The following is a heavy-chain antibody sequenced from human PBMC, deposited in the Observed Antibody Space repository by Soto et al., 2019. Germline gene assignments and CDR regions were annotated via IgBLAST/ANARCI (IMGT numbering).Heavy chain of an antibody. CDR1: GYTFTSYA. CDR2: INAGNGNT. Sequence: ASVKVSCKASGYTFTSYAMHWVRQAPGQRLEWMGWINAGNGNTKYSQKFQGRVTITRDTSASTAYMELSSLRSEDTAVYYCARGGDCSSTSCYACYYYYYMDVWGKGTTVTVSS. CDR3: ARGGDCSSTSCYACYYYYYMDV. V-gene: IGHV1-3*01. J-gene: IGHJ6*03. D-gene: IGHD2-2*01.